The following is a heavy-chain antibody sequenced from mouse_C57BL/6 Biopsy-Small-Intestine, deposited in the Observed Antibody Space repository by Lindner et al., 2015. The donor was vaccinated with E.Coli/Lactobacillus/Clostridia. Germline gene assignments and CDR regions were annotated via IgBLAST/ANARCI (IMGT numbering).Heavy chain of an antibody. CDR3: AALRYFDWLSLQ. J-gene: IGHJ4*01. CDR1: GYTFSNYA. CDR2: INAGNGNT. Sequence: SVKVSCKASGYTFSNYAIHWVRQAPGQRLEWMGWINAGNGNTQYSQKFQGRATITRDTSANTAYMELSSLRFEDTAVYYCAALRYFDWLSLQWGQGTLVTVSS. V-gene: IGHV1-84*02. D-gene: IGHD2-12*01.